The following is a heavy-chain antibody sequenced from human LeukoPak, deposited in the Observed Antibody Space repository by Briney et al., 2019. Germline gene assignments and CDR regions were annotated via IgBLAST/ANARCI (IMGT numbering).Heavy chain of an antibody. CDR1: GGSISNYY. D-gene: IGHD6-19*01. J-gene: IGHJ4*02. CDR3: AKIGYSSGWFEVDS. CDR2: IYTSGST. Sequence: SETLSLTCTVSGGSISNYYWTWIRQPAGKGLEWIERIYTSGSTNYNPSLKSRVTISLDKSKNQFSLRLSSVTAADTAVYFCAKIGYSSGWFEVDSWGQGTLVTVSS. V-gene: IGHV4-4*07.